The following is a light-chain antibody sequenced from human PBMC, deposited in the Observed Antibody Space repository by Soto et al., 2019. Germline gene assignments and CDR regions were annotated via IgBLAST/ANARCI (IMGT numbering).Light chain of an antibody. V-gene: IGKV3-15*01. CDR1: QSISSN. CDR3: QQYNNWIKWT. CDR2: DAS. J-gene: IGKJ1*01. Sequence: EIVMTQSPATLSVSPGERATISCRASQSISSNLAWYQQKPGQGPSLLIYDASTRATGIPARFSGSGSGTDFALTISSLQSEDVEVDYCQQYNNWIKWTFGQGTKVEIK.